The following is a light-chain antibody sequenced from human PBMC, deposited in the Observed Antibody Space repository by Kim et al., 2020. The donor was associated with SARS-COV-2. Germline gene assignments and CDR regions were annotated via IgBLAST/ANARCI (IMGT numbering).Light chain of an antibody. V-gene: IGLV3-1*01. J-gene: IGLJ2*01. CDR3: QAWDSSTHVV. CDR2: QDT. CDR1: KLGDKY. Sequence: VSPGQTASITCSGDKLGDKYVCWYQQKPGQSPVLVIYQDTNRPSGIPERFSGSNSGITATLTISGTQGMDEADYYCQAWDSSTHVVFGGGTQLTVL.